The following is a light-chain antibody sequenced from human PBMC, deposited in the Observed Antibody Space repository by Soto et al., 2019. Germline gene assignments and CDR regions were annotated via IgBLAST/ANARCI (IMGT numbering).Light chain of an antibody. CDR1: QRISSY. CDR3: QQSYSNLIT. V-gene: IGKV1-39*01. J-gene: IGKJ5*01. CDR2: AAS. Sequence: DIQMTQSPSSLSASVGDRVTITCRASQRISSYLNWYQQRPGKAPKLLIYAASSLQSGVPSRFSGSGSGTDFTLTINSLQPEDFATYYCQQSYSNLITFGQGTRLEIK.